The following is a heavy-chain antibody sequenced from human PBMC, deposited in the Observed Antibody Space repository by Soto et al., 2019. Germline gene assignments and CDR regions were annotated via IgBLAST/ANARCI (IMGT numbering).Heavy chain of an antibody. CDR3: ATWHEREHAYDV. CDR1: GLTVSGKKY. J-gene: IGHJ3*01. D-gene: IGHD1-1*01. V-gene: IGHV3-53*01. Sequence: PGGSLRLSCVASGLTVSGKKYVAWVRQAPGKGLEWVSALYDVDGSFYADSVKGRFTTSSDSSKTTVYLQINDLRPDDTAVYYCATWHEREHAYDVWGQGTTVTVSS. CDR2: LYDVDGS.